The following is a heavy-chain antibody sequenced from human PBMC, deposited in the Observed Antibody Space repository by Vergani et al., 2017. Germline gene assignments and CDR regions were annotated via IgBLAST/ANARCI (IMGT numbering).Heavy chain of an antibody. V-gene: IGHV3-30*02. CDR3: AKKGVSLYYYGLDV. CDR1: GYTFGHFD. D-gene: IGHD3-10*01. Sequence: QEQLLQSGGGVVQPGGSLRLSCIGSGYTFGHFDMHWVRQAPGKGLAWVAFIRYDGSNPQYIDSVKGRFTISRDNSKDTLFLQMNGLRPEDTGTYFCAKKGVSLYYYGLDVWVQGTTITVSS. J-gene: IGHJ6*02. CDR2: IRYDGSNP.